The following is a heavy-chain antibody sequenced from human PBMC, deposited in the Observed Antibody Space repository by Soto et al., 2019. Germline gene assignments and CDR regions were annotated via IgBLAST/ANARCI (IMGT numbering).Heavy chain of an antibody. CDR3: AREKSDLELFNWLGP. CDR2: IDPRDSYT. J-gene: IGHJ5*02. CDR1: GYSFTTYW. D-gene: IGHD1-7*01. Sequence: GESLKISCEASGYSFTTYWISWVRQMPGKGLEWMGAIDPRDSYTKYSPSFQGHVTVSVDKSISTAYLQWNSLKASDTAIYYCAREKSDLELFNWLGPWGQGTLVTV. V-gene: IGHV5-10-1*01.